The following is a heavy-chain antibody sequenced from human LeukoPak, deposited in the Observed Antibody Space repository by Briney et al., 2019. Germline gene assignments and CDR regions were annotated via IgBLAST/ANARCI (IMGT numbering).Heavy chain of an antibody. CDR3: ARRGYYYGSGRRFWFDP. CDR1: GGSISSGGYY. CDR2: INHSGST. Sequence: SQTLSLTCTVSGGSISSGGYYWSWIRQPPGKGLEWIGEINHSGSTNYNPSLKSRVTISVDTSKNQFSLKLSSVTAADTAVYYCARRGYYYGSGRRFWFDPWGQGTLVTVSS. D-gene: IGHD3-10*01. V-gene: IGHV4-30-2*01. J-gene: IGHJ5*02.